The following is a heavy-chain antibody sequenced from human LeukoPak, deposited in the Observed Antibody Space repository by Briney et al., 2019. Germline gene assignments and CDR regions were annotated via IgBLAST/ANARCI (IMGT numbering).Heavy chain of an antibody. CDR1: GYTLTELS. J-gene: IGHJ6*02. Sequence: ASVKVSCKVSGYTLTELSMHWVRQAPGKGLEWMGGFDPEDDETIYAQKFQGRVTMTEDTSTDTAYMELSSLRSEDTAVYYCATARNCSSTSCYYYYYGMDVWGQGTTVTVSS. D-gene: IGHD2-2*01. V-gene: IGHV1-24*01. CDR3: ATARNCSSTSCYYYYYGMDV. CDR2: FDPEDDET.